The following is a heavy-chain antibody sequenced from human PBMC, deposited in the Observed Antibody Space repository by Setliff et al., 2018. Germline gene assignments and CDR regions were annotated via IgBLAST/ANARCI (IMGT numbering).Heavy chain of an antibody. J-gene: IGHJ4*02. CDR3: ATVGCSSTSCWVYYFDY. Sequence: GASVKVSCKASGYTFTDCYMHWVQQAPGKGLEWMGRVDPEDGETIYAEKFQGRVTITADTSTDTAYMELSSLRSEDTAVYYCATVGCSSTSCWVYYFDYWGQGTLVTVSS. CDR2: VDPEDGET. CDR1: GYTFTDCY. D-gene: IGHD2-2*01. V-gene: IGHV1-69-2*01.